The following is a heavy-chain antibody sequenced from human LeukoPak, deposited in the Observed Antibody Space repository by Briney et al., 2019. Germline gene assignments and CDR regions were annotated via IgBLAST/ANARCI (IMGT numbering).Heavy chain of an antibody. J-gene: IGHJ2*01. CDR2: ISGSGGST. CDR3: AKPLDYGDYDWYFDL. Sequence: GGSLRLSCAASGFTFSNYAMSWVRQAPGKGLEWVSAISGSGGSTYYADSVKGRFTISRDNSKNTLYLQMNSLRAEDTAVYYCAKPLDYGDYDWYFDLWGRGTLVTVSS. D-gene: IGHD4-17*01. CDR1: GFTFSNYA. V-gene: IGHV3-23*01.